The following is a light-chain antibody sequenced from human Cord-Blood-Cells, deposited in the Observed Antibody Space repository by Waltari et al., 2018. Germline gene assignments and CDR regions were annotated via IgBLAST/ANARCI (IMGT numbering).Light chain of an antibody. CDR3: QQYNSYPYT. J-gene: IGKJ2*01. V-gene: IGKV1-5*03. CDR2: KAS. Sequence: DIQLTQSPSTMSASVGDRVTITCRASQSISSWLAWYQQKPGKAPKLLIYKASSLESGVPSRFSGSGSGTEFTLTISSLQPDDFATYYCQQYNSYPYTFGQGTKLEIK. CDR1: QSISSW.